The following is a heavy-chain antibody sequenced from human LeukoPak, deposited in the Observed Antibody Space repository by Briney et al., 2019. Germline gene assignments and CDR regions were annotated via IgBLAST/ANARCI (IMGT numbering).Heavy chain of an antibody. D-gene: IGHD6-13*01. J-gene: IGHJ4*02. V-gene: IGHV3-21*04. CDR2: ISRSSSYI. CDR1: GFTFSSYS. CDR3: ASAYSSSWYDTSGGLDY. Sequence: GGSLRLSCAASGFTFSSYSMNWVRQAPGKGLEWVSSISRSSSYIYYANSVKGRFTISRDNAKNSLYLQMNSLRSDDTAVYYCASAYSSSWYDTSGGLDYWGQGTLVTVSS.